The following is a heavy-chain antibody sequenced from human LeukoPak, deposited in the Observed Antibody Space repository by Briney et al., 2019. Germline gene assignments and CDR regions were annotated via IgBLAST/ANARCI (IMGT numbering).Heavy chain of an antibody. J-gene: IGHJ4*02. V-gene: IGHV3-21*01. CDR3: AGVQDLGDWYFDY. CDR1: GFTFTTDS. CDR2: ISSGSTYI. D-gene: IGHD2-21*02. Sequence: GGSLRLSCAASGFTFTTDSMSWVRQAPGKGLEWVSSISSGSTYIYYADSVKGRFTISRDNAKNSLYLQMNSLRAEDTAVYYCAGVQDLGDWYFDYWGQGTLVTVSS.